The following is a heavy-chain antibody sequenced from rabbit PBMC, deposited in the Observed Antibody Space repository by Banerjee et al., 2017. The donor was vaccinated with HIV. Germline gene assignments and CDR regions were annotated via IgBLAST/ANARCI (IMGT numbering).Heavy chain of an antibody. Sequence: QEQLEESGGGLVKPEGSLTLTCKASGIDFSSYYYMCWVRQAPGKGLEWIGCIYTSSGITWYASWVNGRFTISRSTSLSTVDLKMTSLTAADTATYFCARWGYGMDLWGPGTLVTVS. CDR1: GIDFSSYYY. CDR3: ARWGYGMDL. J-gene: IGHJ6*01. CDR2: IYTSSGIT. D-gene: IGHD3-1*01. V-gene: IGHV1S43*01.